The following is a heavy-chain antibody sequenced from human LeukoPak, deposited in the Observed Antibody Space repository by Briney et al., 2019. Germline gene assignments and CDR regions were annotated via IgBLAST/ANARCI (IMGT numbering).Heavy chain of an antibody. J-gene: IGHJ4*02. D-gene: IGHD6-19*01. Sequence: ASVKVSWKASGYTFNSYGISWVRQAPGQGLEWMGWISAYNGNTNYAQKVQGRVTMTTDTSTSTAYMELRSLRSDDTAVYYCARADIRAIASSGWYGFDYWGQGTLVTVSS. CDR1: GYTFNSYG. V-gene: IGHV1-18*01. CDR3: ARADIRAIASSGWYGFDY. CDR2: ISAYNGNT.